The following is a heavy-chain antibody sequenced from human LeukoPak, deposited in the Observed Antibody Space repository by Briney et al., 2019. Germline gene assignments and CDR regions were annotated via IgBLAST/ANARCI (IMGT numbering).Heavy chain of an antibody. CDR2: INPSGGST. J-gene: IGHJ6*02. D-gene: IGHD3-10*01. CDR1: GYTFTSYY. CDR3: AREGSGGSGSWNYYYGMDA. Sequence: VSVKVSCKASGYTFTSYYMHWVRQAPGQGREWMGIINPSGGSTSYAQKFQGRVTMTRDTSTSTVYMELSSLRSEDTAVYYRAREGSGGSGSWNYYYGMDAWGQGTTVTVSS. V-gene: IGHV1-46*01.